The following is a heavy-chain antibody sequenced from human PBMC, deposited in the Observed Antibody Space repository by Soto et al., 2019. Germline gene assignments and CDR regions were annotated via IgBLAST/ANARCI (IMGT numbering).Heavy chain of an antibody. Sequence: QVQLQESGPGLVKPSETLSLTCTVSGGSISNYYWNWIRQPPGKGLEWIGYIDYSGDTNYNPSLESRVTILLDTSQNQFSLRLGSVTAADTAVYYCARDTVTPGAYYYYMDVWGKGTTVTVSS. CDR1: GGSISNYY. V-gene: IGHV4-59*01. CDR3: ARDTVTPGAYYYYMDV. J-gene: IGHJ6*03. CDR2: IDYSGDT. D-gene: IGHD4-4*01.